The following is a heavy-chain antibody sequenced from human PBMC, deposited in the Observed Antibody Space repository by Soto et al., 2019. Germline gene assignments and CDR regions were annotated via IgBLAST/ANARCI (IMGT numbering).Heavy chain of an antibody. CDR2: IYSGGST. CDR3: ARDPWAADY. CDR1: GFPVSTKY. D-gene: IGHD3-16*01. V-gene: IGHV3-66*01. J-gene: IGHJ4*02. Sequence: PGGSVRLSCAASGFPVSTKYMSWVRQAPGKGLEWVSVIYSGGSTFYADSVRGRFTISRDNSKNTVNLQMNSLRAEDTAVYYCARDPWAADYWGQGTLVTVSS.